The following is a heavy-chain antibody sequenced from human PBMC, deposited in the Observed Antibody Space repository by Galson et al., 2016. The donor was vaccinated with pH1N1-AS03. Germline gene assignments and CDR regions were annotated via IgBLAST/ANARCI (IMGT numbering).Heavy chain of an antibody. D-gene: IGHD3-10*01. CDR1: GYTFSNYD. V-gene: IGHV1-8*01. CDR2: MNPNSGNT. J-gene: IGHJ4*02. CDR3: ARQTMVHYFDY. Sequence: SVKVSCKASGYTFSNYDIAWVRQAPGQGLEWMGWMNPNSGNTGYAKRLRGRVSMTRNTAITTAYMELRSLTSCDTAVYYVARQTMVHYFDYWGQGTLVTVSS.